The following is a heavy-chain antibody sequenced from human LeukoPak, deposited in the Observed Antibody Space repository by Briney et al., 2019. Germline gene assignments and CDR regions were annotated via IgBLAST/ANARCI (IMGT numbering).Heavy chain of an antibody. D-gene: IGHD5-12*01. J-gene: IGHJ4*02. V-gene: IGHV3-23*01. CDR2: ISGSGGST. Sequence: PGGSLRLSCAASGFTVSSNYMSWVRQAPGKGLEWVSAISGSGGSTYYADSVKGRFTISRDNSKNMLYLQMNSLRAEDTAVYYCAKGGYSGYVPFDYWGQGTLVTVSS. CDR1: GFTVSSNY. CDR3: AKGGYSGYVPFDY.